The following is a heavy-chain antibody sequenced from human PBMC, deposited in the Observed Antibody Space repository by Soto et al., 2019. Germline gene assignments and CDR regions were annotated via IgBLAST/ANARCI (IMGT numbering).Heavy chain of an antibody. D-gene: IGHD6-19*01. CDR1: GYTFTDYY. J-gene: IGHJ6*02. CDR3: ARDQSPSSGWPGMDV. Sequence: GASVKVSCKASGYTFTDYYMHWVRQAPGQGLEWMGWINPNSGGTNHAQKFQGRVTMTRDTSISTAYMELNRLRSDDTAVYYCARDQSPSSGWPGMDVWGQGTTVTVSS. V-gene: IGHV1-2*02. CDR2: INPNSGGT.